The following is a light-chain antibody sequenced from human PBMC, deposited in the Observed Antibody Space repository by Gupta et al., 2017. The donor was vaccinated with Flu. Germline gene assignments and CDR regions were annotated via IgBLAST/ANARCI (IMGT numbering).Light chain of an antibody. J-gene: IGKJ4*01. CDR2: AAS. CDR3: RNDVTDLHV. V-gene: IGKV1-27*01. Sequence: PSSLSASVGDRVDINCRASQGISNYVAWYQQKPGKVPKLLIYAASTLQPGVPSRFSGSGSGTDFTLIISNLQPEDVASYYRRNDVTDLHVFGGGTKVVI. CDR1: QGISNY.